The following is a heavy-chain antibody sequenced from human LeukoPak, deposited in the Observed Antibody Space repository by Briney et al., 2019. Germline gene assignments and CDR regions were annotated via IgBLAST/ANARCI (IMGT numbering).Heavy chain of an antibody. V-gene: IGHV3-74*01. J-gene: IGHJ4*02. Sequence: GGSLRLSCAASGFTFSSYWMHWVRQAPGKGLVWVSRINTDGSSTSYADSVKGRFTISRDNAKNTLYLQMNSLRAEDTAVYYCARVPVWGSSRPQFDYWGQGTLVTVSS. CDR1: GFTFSSYW. CDR2: INTDGSST. CDR3: ARVPVWGSSRPQFDY. D-gene: IGHD6-13*01.